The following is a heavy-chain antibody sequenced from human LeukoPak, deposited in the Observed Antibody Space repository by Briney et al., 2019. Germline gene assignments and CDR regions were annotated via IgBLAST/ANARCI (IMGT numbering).Heavy chain of an antibody. Sequence: GGSLRLSCAASGFTFSSFAMSWVRQGPGKGLDWVSAISSSAGSTDYADSVKGRSTISRDNSKNMLYLQMNSLRADDTAVYYCAKYLGYCTNGVCYLDYWGQGTLVTVSS. J-gene: IGHJ4*02. V-gene: IGHV3-23*01. CDR2: ISSSAGST. CDR1: GFTFSSFA. D-gene: IGHD2-8*01. CDR3: AKYLGYCTNGVCYLDY.